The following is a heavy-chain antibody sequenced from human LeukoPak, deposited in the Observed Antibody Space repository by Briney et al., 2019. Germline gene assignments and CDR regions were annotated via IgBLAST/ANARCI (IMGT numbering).Heavy chain of an antibody. CDR1: GFTFRNYE. Sequence: QTGGSLRLSCAASGFTFRNYEMNWVRQALGKGLEWVSYISVSGYTTYYADSVKGRFTISRDNAKNSLDLQMNSLRAEDTAVYYCVRSYDSRGYFFYFDFWGQGTLVTVSS. V-gene: IGHV3-48*03. D-gene: IGHD3-22*01. J-gene: IGHJ4*02. CDR2: ISVSGYTT. CDR3: VRSYDSRGYFFYFDF.